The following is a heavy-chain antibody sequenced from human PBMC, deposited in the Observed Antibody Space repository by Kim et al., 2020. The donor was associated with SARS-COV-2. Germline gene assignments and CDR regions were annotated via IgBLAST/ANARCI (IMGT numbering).Heavy chain of an antibody. D-gene: IGHD6-13*01. CDR2: INHSGST. CDR1: GGSFSGYY. J-gene: IGHJ6*02. Sequence: SETLSLTCAVYGGSFSGYYWSWIRQPPGKGLEWIGEINHSGSTNYNPSLKSRVTISVDTSKNQFSLKLSSVTAADTAVYYCARGGTGSSSWYDYYYYGMDVWGQGTTVTVSS. V-gene: IGHV4-34*01. CDR3: ARGGTGSSSWYDYYYYGMDV.